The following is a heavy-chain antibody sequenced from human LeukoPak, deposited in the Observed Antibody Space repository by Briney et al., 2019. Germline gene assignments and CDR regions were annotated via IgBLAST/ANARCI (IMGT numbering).Heavy chain of an antibody. CDR1: GFTFSSYS. J-gene: IGHJ5*02. Sequence: KPGGSLRLSCAASGFTFSSYSMNWVRQAPGKGLEWVSSISSSSSYIYYADSVKGRFTISRDNAKNSLYLQMNSLRAEDTAVYYCARFWVTGTGFDPWGQGTLVTVSS. CDR2: ISSSSSYI. CDR3: ARFWVTGTGFDP. D-gene: IGHD2-8*02. V-gene: IGHV3-21*01.